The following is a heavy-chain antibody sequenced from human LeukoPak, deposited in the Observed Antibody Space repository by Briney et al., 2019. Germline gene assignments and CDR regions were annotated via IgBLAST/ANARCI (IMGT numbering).Heavy chain of an antibody. CDR1: GGTFSSYA. Sequence: ASVKVSCKASGGTFSSYAISWVQQAPGQGLEWMGRIIPIFGTANYAQKFQGRVTITTDESTSTAYMELSSLRSEDTAVYYCARGVVPAAIDYWGQGTLVTVSS. CDR3: ARGVVPAAIDY. V-gene: IGHV1-69*05. D-gene: IGHD2-2*01. J-gene: IGHJ4*02. CDR2: IIPIFGTA.